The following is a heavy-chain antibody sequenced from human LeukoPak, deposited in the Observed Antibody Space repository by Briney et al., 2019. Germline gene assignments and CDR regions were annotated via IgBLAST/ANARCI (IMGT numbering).Heavy chain of an antibody. D-gene: IGHD3-10*01. Sequence: GESLKISCKGSGYSFTSYWIGWVRQMPGKGLEWMGIIYPGDSDTGYSPSFQGQVTISADKSISTAYLQWSSLKASDTAMYYCARHEGYYGSGTHEGIRGNGMDVWGKGTTVTVSS. CDR3: ARHEGYYGSGTHEGIRGNGMDV. CDR1: GYSFTSYW. V-gene: IGHV5-51*01. CDR2: IYPGDSDT. J-gene: IGHJ6*04.